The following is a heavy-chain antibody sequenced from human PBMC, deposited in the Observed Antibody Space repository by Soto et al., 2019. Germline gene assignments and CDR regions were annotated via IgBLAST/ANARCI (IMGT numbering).Heavy chain of an antibody. CDR3: VSYYDFWSGYSRDPYYYYGMDV. D-gene: IGHD3-3*01. CDR1: GGTFSSYA. J-gene: IGHJ6*02. CDR2: IIPIFGTA. Sequence: SVKVSCKASGGTFSSYAISWVRQAPGQGLEWMGGIIPIFGTANYAQKFQGRVTITADKSTSTAYMELSSLRSEDTAVYYCVSYYDFWSGYSRDPYYYYGMDVWGQGTTVTVSS. V-gene: IGHV1-69*06.